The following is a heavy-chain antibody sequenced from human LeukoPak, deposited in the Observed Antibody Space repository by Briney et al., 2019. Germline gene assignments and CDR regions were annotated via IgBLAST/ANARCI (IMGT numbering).Heavy chain of an antibody. CDR1: GGSFSGYY. D-gene: IGHD6-13*01. V-gene: IGHV4-34*01. CDR2: INHSGST. CDR3: ARTAAYSSSWYYD. Sequence: PSETLSLTCAAYGGSFSGYYWSWIRQPPGKGLEWIGEINHSGSTNYNPSLKGRVTISVDTSKNQFSLKLSSVTAADTAVYYCARTAAYSSSWYYDWGQGTLVTVSS. J-gene: IGHJ4*02.